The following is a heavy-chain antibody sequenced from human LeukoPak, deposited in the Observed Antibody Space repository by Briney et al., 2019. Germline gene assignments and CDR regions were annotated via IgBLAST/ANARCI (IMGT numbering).Heavy chain of an antibody. Sequence: ASVKVSCKASGYTFTGYYMHWVRQAPGQGLEWMGWINPNSGGTNYAQKFQGRVTMTRDTSISTAYMELSRLRSDDTAVYYCARDYLTLRYFDWLLPNDWFDPWGQGTLVTVSS. CDR2: INPNSGGT. D-gene: IGHD3-9*01. J-gene: IGHJ5*02. CDR3: ARDYLTLRYFDWLLPNDWFDP. V-gene: IGHV1-2*02. CDR1: GYTFTGYY.